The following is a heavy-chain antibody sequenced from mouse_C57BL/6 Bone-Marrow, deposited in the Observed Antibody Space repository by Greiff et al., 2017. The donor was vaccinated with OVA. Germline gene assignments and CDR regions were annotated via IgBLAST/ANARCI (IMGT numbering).Heavy chain of an antibody. CDR1: GYTFTSHW. J-gene: IGHJ3*01. Sequence: VQLQQSGPELVRPGASVKISCKAPGYTFTSHWMQWVRQRPGQGLEWIGEIFPGSGSTYYNEKFKGKATLTVVTSSSTAYMQLISLTSEDSAVYFCAYYYGSSPFAYWGQGTLVTVSA. D-gene: IGHD1-1*01. CDR2: IFPGSGST. CDR3: AYYYGSSPFAY. V-gene: IGHV1-56*01.